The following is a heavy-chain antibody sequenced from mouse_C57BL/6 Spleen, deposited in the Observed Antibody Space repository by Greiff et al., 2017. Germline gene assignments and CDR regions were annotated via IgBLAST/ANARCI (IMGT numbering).Heavy chain of an antibody. CDR3: ASLDSSGYYFDD. CDR2: ISNGGGST. Sequence: EVQLVESGGGLVQPGGSLKLSCAASGFTFSDYYMYWVRQTPEKRLEWVAYISNGGGSTYYPDTVKGRFTISRDNAKNTLYLQMSRLKSEDTAMYYCASLDSSGYYFDDWGKGTTLTVSS. CDR1: GFTFSDYY. J-gene: IGHJ2*01. D-gene: IGHD3-2*02. V-gene: IGHV5-12*01.